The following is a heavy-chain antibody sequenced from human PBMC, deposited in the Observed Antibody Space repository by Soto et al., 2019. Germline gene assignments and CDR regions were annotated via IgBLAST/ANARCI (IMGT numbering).Heavy chain of an antibody. Sequence: ASVKVSCKASGYTFTSYGISWVRQAPGQGLEWMGWISAYNGNTNYAQKLQGRVTMTTDTSTSTAYMELRSLRSDDTAVYYCARVDCSSTSCYVPEFGYYYYMYVLCKGTTVTVSS. D-gene: IGHD2-2*01. J-gene: IGHJ6*03. V-gene: IGHV1-18*01. CDR3: ARVDCSSTSCYVPEFGYYYYMYV. CDR1: GYTFTSYG. CDR2: ISAYNGNT.